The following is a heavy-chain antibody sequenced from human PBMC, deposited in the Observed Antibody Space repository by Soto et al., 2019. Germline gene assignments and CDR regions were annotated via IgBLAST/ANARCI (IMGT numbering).Heavy chain of an antibody. V-gene: IGHV1-8*01. D-gene: IGHD2-2*01. CDR1: GYTFTSYD. CDR3: AIVNPGYCSSTSCSQFDY. CDR2: MNPNSGNT. J-gene: IGHJ4*02. Sequence: ASVKVSCKASGYTFTSYDINWVRQATGQGLEWMGWMNPNSGNTGYAQKFQDRVTMTRNTSISTAYMELSSLRSEDTAVYYCAIVNPGYCSSTSCSQFDYWGQGTLVTVSS.